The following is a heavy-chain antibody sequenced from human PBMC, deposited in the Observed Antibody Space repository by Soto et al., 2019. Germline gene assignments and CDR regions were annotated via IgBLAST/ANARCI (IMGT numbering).Heavy chain of an antibody. D-gene: IGHD6-19*01. J-gene: IGHJ6*02. Sequence: PGGSLRLSCAASGFTFSSYAMSWVRQAPGKGLEWVSAISGSGGSTYYADSVKGRFTISRDNSKNTLYLQMNSLRAEDTAVYYFAKAVPIAVAGLYYYYYYGMDVWGQGTTVTVSS. CDR2: ISGSGGST. CDR1: GFTFSSYA. V-gene: IGHV3-23*01. CDR3: AKAVPIAVAGLYYYYYYGMDV.